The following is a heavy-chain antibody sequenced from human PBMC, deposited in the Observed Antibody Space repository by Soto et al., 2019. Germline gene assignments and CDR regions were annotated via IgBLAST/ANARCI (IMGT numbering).Heavy chain of an antibody. D-gene: IGHD3-3*01. Sequence: GGTLRLSCAASGFTFSSYAMSWVRQAQGQGLEWVSPFSGSGGSTSSADSVKGRLTIFRDNSTNKPYLQKNSLSAEDTAVFYFVKYPFYDFWSGYYCDYWGQGTLVTVSS. CDR2: FSGSGGST. CDR3: VKYPFYDFWSGYYCDY. CDR1: GFTFSSYA. V-gene: IGHV3-23*01. J-gene: IGHJ4*02.